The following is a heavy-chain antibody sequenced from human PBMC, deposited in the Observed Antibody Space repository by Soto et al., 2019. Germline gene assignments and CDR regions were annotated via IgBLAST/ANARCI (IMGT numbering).Heavy chain of an antibody. CDR1: GSSISSSSYY. CDR3: ATNYAYYYYYGMDV. Sequence: SETLSLTCTVSGSSISSSSYYWGWIRQPPGKGLEWIGSIYYSGSTYYNPSLKSRVTISVDTSKNQFSLKLSSVTAADTAVYYCATNYAYYYYYGMDVWGQGTTVTVSS. V-gene: IGHV4-39*01. J-gene: IGHJ6*02. CDR2: IYYSGST. D-gene: IGHD4-4*01.